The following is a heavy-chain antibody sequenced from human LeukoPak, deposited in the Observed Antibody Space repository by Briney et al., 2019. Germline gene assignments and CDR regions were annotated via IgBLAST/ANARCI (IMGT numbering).Heavy chain of an antibody. J-gene: IGHJ5*02. CDR2: ISAYNGNT. CDR3: ARIPHPLGHYLTGTTGNWFDP. CDR1: GYTFTSYG. V-gene: IGHV1-18*01. D-gene: IGHD1-7*01. Sequence: ASVKVSCKASGYTFTSYGISWVRQAPGQGLEWMGWISAYNGNTNYAQKLQGRVTMTTDTSTSTAYMELRSLRSDDTAVYYCARIPHPLGHYLTGTTGNWFDPWGQGTLVTVSS.